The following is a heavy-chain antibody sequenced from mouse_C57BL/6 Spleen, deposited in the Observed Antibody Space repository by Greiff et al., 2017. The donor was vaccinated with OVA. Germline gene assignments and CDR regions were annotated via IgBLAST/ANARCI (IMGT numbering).Heavy chain of an antibody. Sequence: EVQLQQSGPELVKPGASVKISCKASGYTFTDYYMNWVKQSHGKSLEWIGDINPNNGGTSYNQKFKGKATLTVDKSSSTAYMELRSLTSEDSAVYYCARADYDYGWFAYWGQGTLVTVSA. V-gene: IGHV1-26*01. CDR1: GYTFTDYY. CDR2: INPNNGGT. CDR3: ARADYDYGWFAY. J-gene: IGHJ3*01. D-gene: IGHD2-4*01.